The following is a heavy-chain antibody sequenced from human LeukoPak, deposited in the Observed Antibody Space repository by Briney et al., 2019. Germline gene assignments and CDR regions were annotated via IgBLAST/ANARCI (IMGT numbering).Heavy chain of an antibody. V-gene: IGHV1-8*01. CDR1: GYTFTSYD. Sequence: ASVKVSCKASGYTFTSYDINWVRQATGQGLGWMGWMNPNSGNTGYAQKFQGRVTMTRNTSISTAYMELSSLRSEDTAVYYCARTSLMVYATYFDYWGQGTLVTVSS. D-gene: IGHD2-8*01. CDR3: ARTSLMVYATYFDY. J-gene: IGHJ4*02. CDR2: MNPNSGNT.